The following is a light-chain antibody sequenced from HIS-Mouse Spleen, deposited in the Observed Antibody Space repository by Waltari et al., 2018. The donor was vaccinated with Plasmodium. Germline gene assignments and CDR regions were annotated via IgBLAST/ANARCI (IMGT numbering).Light chain of an antibody. V-gene: IGLV5-37*01. J-gene: IGLJ3*02. CDR2: YYSDSDK. CDR3: MIWPSNASGV. CDR1: SAITVRSYN. Sequence: QPVLTQPPSSSASPGESARLTCTLPSAITVRSYNLYWYQQKPGSPPRYLLYYYSDSDKGQGSGVPSRFSGSKDASANTGILLISGLQSEDEADYYCMIWPSNASGVFGGGTKLTVL.